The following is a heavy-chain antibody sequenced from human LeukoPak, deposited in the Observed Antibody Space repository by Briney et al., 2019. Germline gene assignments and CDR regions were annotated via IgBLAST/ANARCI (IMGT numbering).Heavy chain of an antibody. CDR3: AKVVGDIVATYFDY. Sequence: GGSLRLSCAASGFTFSSYGMHWVRQAPGKGLEWVAVISYDGSNKYYADSVKSRFTISRDNSKNTLYLQMNSLRAEDTAVYYCAKVVGDIVATYFDYWGQGTLVTVSS. D-gene: IGHD5-12*01. V-gene: IGHV3-30*18. CDR1: GFTFSSYG. J-gene: IGHJ4*02. CDR2: ISYDGSNK.